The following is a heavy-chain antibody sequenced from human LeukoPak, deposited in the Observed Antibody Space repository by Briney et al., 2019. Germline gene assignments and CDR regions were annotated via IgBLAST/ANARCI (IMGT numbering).Heavy chain of an antibody. CDR3: ARARGTTGTTRIAFDI. D-gene: IGHD1-1*01. V-gene: IGHV3-30*03. Sequence: GGSLRLSCAASRFTFSSYGMHWVRQAPGKGLEWVAVISYDGNNRYYADSVKGRFTISRYNSKNTVYLQMDSLRPEDTAVCYCARARGTTGTTRIAFDIWGKGTMVTVSS. CDR2: ISYDGNNR. J-gene: IGHJ3*02. CDR1: RFTFSSYG.